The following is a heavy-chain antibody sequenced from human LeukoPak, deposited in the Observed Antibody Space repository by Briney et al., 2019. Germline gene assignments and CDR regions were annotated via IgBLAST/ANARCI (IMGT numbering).Heavy chain of an antibody. CDR2: IIPIFGTP. Sequence: ASVKVSCKASGGTFNTYAINWVRQAPEQGLEWMGRIIPIFGTPHYAQKFQGRVTITADRSTSTEYMELSSLKADDTAVYDCARIESEYGVLVYWGQGTLVTVSS. V-gene: IGHV1-69*06. CDR1: GGTFNTYA. D-gene: IGHD4-17*01. J-gene: IGHJ4*02. CDR3: ARIESEYGVLVY.